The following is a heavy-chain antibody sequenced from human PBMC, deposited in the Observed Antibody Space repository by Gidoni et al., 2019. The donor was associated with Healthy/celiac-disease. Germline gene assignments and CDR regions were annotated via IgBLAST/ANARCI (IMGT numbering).Heavy chain of an antibody. V-gene: IGHV3-30*18. J-gene: IGHJ4*02. D-gene: IGHD6-13*01. Sequence: QRQLVEPGGGVVQPGRSLRPSCPASGVTCSNSGMHCVRQAPGRGQEWVAVISYDGRNKYYAASVHGRVTISRDNSKNTLYLQMSSLRAEYTAVYYCAKGGPEIAAAGTLYFDYWGQGTLVTVSS. CDR1: GVTCSNSG. CDR3: AKGGPEIAAAGTLYFDY. CDR2: ISYDGRNK.